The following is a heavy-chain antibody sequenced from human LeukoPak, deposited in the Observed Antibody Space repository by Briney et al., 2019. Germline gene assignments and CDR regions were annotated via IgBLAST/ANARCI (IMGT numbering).Heavy chain of an antibody. V-gene: IGHV3-53*01. D-gene: IGHD3-10*01. J-gene: IGHJ3*02. CDR2: IYSGGST. CDR1: GFTVSSNY. Sequence: GESLRLSCAASGFTVSSNYMSWVRQAPGKGPEWVSVIYSGGSTYYADSVKGRFTISRDNSKNTLYLQMNSLRAEDTAVYYCARADYYGALGDAFDIWGQGTMVTVSS. CDR3: ARADYYGALGDAFDI.